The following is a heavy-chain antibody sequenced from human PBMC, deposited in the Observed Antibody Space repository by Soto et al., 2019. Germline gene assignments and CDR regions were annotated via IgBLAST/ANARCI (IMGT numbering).Heavy chain of an antibody. CDR3: ARVHDSSGYYSPSGVLYWFYP. D-gene: IGHD3-22*01. CDR2: INHSGST. J-gene: IGHJ5*02. Sequence: PSETLSLTCAVYGGSFSGYYWSWIRQPPGKGLEWIGEINHSGSTNYNPSLKSRVTISVDTSKNQFSLKLSSVTAADTAVYYCARVHDSSGYYSPSGVLYWFYPWGQGTPVTVSS. CDR1: GGSFSGYY. V-gene: IGHV4-34*01.